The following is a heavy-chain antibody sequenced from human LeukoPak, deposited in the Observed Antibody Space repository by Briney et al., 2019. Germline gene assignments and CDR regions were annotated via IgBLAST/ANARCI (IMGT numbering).Heavy chain of an antibody. CDR2: ISGDGGST. CDR3: AKDMWAGDVVVPAAMHY. V-gene: IGHV3-43*02. CDR1: GFTFDDYA. J-gene: IGHJ4*02. Sequence: PGGSLRLSCAASGFTFDDYAMHWVRQAPGKGLEWVSLISGDGGSTYYADSVKGRFTISRDNSKNSLYLQMNSLRTEDTALYYCAKDMWAGDVVVPAAMHYWGQGTLVTVSS. D-gene: IGHD2-2*01.